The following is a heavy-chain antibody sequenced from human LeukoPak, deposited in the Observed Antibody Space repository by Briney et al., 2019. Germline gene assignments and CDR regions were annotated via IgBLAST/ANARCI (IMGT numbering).Heavy chain of an antibody. V-gene: IGHV1-2*06. D-gene: IGHD1-26*01. J-gene: IGHJ5*02. CDR1: GYTFTGYY. Sequence: ASVKVSCKASGYTFTGYYMHWVRQAPGQGLEWMGRIDPNSGGTNYAQKFQGRVTMTRDTSISTAYMKLSRLRSDDTAVYYCARSAGAVTHKPTVNWFDPWGQGTLVTVSS. CDR3: ARSAGAVTHKPTVNWFDP. CDR2: IDPNSGGT.